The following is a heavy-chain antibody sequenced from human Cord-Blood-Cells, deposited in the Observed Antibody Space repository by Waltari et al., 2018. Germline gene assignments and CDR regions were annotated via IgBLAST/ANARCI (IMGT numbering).Heavy chain of an antibody. J-gene: IGHJ4*02. Sequence: EVQLLESGGGLVQPGGSLRLSCAASGFTFSSYAMSWVRQAPGKGLEWVQAISGSGGSTYYADSVKGRFTISRDKSKNTLYLQMNSLRAEDTAVYYCAKDRKGGAYYFDYWGQGTLVTVSS. D-gene: IGHD3-16*01. V-gene: IGHV3-23*01. CDR3: AKDRKGGAYYFDY. CDR1: GFTFSSYA. CDR2: ISGSGGST.